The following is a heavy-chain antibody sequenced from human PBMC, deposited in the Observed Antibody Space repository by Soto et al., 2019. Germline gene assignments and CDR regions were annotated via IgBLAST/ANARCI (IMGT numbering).Heavy chain of an antibody. CDR1: QFTFSDYG. D-gene: IGHD3-22*01. CDR2: IWYDGSKK. CDR3: VRDTYDTSADY. V-gene: IGHV3-33*01. Sequence: QVQLVESGGGVVQPGRSLRLSCVVSQFTFSDYGMHWIRQAPDQGLEWLGTIWYDGSKKIYGDSVRGRFTIFRDNSKNTLYLQMNSLRVEDTALYYCVRDTYDTSADYWGRGSLVIVSP. J-gene: IGHJ4*02.